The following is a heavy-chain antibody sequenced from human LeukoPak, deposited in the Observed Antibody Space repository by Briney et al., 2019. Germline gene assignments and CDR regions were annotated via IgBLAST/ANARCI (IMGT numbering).Heavy chain of an antibody. CDR3: ARGGDYYGSGSYFLGY. D-gene: IGHD3-10*01. CDR2: INPSDGST. V-gene: IGHV1-46*01. J-gene: IGHJ4*02. Sequence: ASVKVSCKASGYTFTTYYVHWVRQAPGQGLEWMGIINPSDGSTSYAQKFQGRVTMTRDMSTSTVYMELSSLRSDDTAVYYCARGGDYYGSGSYFLGYWGQGTLVTVSS. CDR1: GYTFTTYY.